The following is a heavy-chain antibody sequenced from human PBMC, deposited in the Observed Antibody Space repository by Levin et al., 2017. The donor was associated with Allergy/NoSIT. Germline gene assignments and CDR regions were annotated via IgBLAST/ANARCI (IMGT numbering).Heavy chain of an antibody. CDR1: GFTFSSYG. J-gene: IGHJ4*02. CDR3: TRDRIGSYAIDF. CDR2: ITHDGSIL. D-gene: IGHD1-26*01. V-gene: IGHV3-30*03. Sequence: PGGSLRLSCAASGFTFSSYGIHWVRQAPGKGLEWVALITHDGSILSYSDSVTGRFAISRDNSQNTLFLQMYSLRAEDTAVYYCTRDRIGSYAIDFWGQGTLVTVSS.